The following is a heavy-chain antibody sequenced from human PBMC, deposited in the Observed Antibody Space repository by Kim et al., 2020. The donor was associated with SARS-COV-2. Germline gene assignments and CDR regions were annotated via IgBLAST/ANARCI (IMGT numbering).Heavy chain of an antibody. CDR3: ATVLAARAQAFDI. Sequence: ADAVKGRFTICSDNSKNTLFLQMNSPRAEDTAVYYCATVLAARAQAFDIWGQGTMVTVSS. D-gene: IGHD6-6*01. J-gene: IGHJ3*02. V-gene: IGHV3-23*01.